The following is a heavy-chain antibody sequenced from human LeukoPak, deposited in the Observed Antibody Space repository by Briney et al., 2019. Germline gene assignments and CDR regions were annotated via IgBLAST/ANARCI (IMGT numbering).Heavy chain of an antibody. D-gene: IGHD3-22*01. CDR2: ISWNSGSI. CDR3: AKARGAYDSSGYYSY. CDR1: GFTFDDYA. J-gene: IGHJ4*02. Sequence: GGSLRLSCAASGFTFDDYAMHWVRQAPGKGLEWVSGISWNSGSIGYADSVKGRFTISRDNAKNSLYLQMNSLRAEDTALYYCAKARGAYDSSGYYSYWGQGTLVTVSS. V-gene: IGHV3-9*01.